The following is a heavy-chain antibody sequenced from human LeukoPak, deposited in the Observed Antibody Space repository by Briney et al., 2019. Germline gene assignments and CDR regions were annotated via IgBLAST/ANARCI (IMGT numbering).Heavy chain of an antibody. CDR2: IIPIFGTA. J-gene: IGHJ6*04. Sequence: SSVKVSCKASGGTFSSYAISWVRQAPGQGLEWMGGIIPIFGTANYAQKFQSRVTITADESTSTAYMELSSLRSEDTAVYYCARDDIVVVPAAQRTYYYYGMDVWGKGTTVTVSS. CDR3: ARDDIVVVPAAQRTYYYYGMDV. CDR1: GGTFSSYA. D-gene: IGHD2-2*01. V-gene: IGHV1-69*13.